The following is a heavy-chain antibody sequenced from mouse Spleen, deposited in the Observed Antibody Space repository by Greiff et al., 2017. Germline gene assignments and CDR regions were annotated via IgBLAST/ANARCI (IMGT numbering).Heavy chain of an antibody. Sequence: QVQLQQSGPELVKPGASVKISCKASGYTFTDYYINWVKQKPGQGLEWIGWIYPGSGNTKYNEKFKGKATLTVDTSSSTAYMQLSSLTSEDTAVYFCARDRAYYYGSSYVRYFDYWGQGTTLTVSS. CDR1: GYTFTDYY. CDR3: ARDRAYYYGSSYVRYFDY. V-gene: IGHV1-84*02. CDR2: IYPGSGNT. D-gene: IGHD1-1*01. J-gene: IGHJ2*01.